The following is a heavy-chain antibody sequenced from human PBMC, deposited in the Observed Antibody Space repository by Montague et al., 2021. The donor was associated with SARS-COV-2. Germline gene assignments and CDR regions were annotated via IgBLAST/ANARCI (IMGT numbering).Heavy chain of an antibody. Sequence: SLRLSCAASGFTFSSHAMSWVRQAPGKGLEWVSIIYSGDNRTYYADSVKGRFTISRGNSKNTLYLQMNSLRAEDTAVYYCAKEGSWFGEFGRTYYYYGMDVWGQGTTVLVSS. CDR3: AKEGSWFGEFGRTYYYYGMDV. J-gene: IGHJ6*02. V-gene: IGHV3-23*03. CDR1: GFTFSSHA. D-gene: IGHD3-10*01. CDR2: IYSGDNRT.